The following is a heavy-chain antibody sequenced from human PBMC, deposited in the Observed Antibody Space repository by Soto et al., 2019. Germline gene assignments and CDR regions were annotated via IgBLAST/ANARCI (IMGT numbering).Heavy chain of an antibody. CDR3: ARRSGYSWFDP. CDR1: GDSVTSHY. CDR2: IYYSGST. D-gene: IGHD3-22*01. J-gene: IGHJ5*02. V-gene: IGHV4-59*02. Sequence: SETLSLTCSFSGDSVTSHYLTWIRQSPGKGLEWIGYIYYSGSTNYNPSLKSRVTISVDTSKNQFTLKLSSVTAADTAVYYCARRSGYSWFDPWGQGTLVTVSS.